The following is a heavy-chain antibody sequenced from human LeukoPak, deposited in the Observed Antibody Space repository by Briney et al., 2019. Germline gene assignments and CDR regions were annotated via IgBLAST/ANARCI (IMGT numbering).Heavy chain of an antibody. J-gene: IGHJ6*03. Sequence: ASVKVSCKASGYTFTGYYMHWVRQAPGQGLEWMGWINPNSGGTNYAQKFQGRVTMTRDTSISTAYMELSRLRSDDTAVYYCASFGRDNYYYYYYMDVWGKGTTVTVSS. CDR3: ASFGRDNYYYYYYMDV. CDR1: GYTFTGYY. D-gene: IGHD1-1*01. CDR2: INPNSGGT. V-gene: IGHV1-2*02.